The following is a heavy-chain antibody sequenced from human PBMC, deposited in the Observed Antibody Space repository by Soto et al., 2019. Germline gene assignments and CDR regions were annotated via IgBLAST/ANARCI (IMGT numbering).Heavy chain of an antibody. V-gene: IGHV3-74*03. CDR3: VRDMTLWRLDP. Sequence: EVQLVESGGGLVQPGESLRLSCAASGLTFRSYWMHWVRQAPGKGLVWVSRINTDGSVAMYVDSVKGRFTISRDNAKNTLYLHMNSPRAEDTAVYYCVRDMTLWRLDPWGQGTLVTVSS. J-gene: IGHJ5*02. D-gene: IGHD2-21*01. CDR2: INTDGSVA. CDR1: GLTFRSYW.